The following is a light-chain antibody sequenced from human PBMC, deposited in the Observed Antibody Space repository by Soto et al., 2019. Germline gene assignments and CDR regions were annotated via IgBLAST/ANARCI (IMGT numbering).Light chain of an antibody. CDR2: GAS. CDR3: HQYNNWPPMA. Sequence: EIVMTQSPATLSVSPGERATLSCRASQSVRSNLAWDQQNPGQAPRLLIYGASTRATGIPARVSGSGSGTEVTLTIRSRQSDGFAVYYCHQYNNWPPMAFGQGTKVEIK. J-gene: IGKJ1*01. CDR1: QSVRSN. V-gene: IGKV3-15*01.